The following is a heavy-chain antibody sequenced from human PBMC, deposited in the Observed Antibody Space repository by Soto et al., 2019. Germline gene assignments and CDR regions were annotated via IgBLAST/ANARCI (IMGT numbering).Heavy chain of an antibody. Sequence: PGGSLRLSCAASGFTFSSYAMHWVRQAPCKGLEGVAVISYDGSNKYYADSVKGRFTISRDNSKNTLYLQMNSLRAEDTAVYYCARGGRITIFGVVIIDYYGMDVWGQGTTVNV. D-gene: IGHD3-3*01. J-gene: IGHJ6*02. CDR2: ISYDGSNK. CDR3: ARGGRITIFGVVIIDYYGMDV. CDR1: GFTFSSYA. V-gene: IGHV3-30-3*01.